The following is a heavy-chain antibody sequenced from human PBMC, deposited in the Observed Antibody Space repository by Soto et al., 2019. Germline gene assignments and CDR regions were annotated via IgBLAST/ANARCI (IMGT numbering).Heavy chain of an antibody. J-gene: IGHJ5*02. D-gene: IGHD1-26*01. CDR1: GGSISSGAYY. Sequence: QVQLQESCPGLVKPSQTLSLTCTVSGGSISSGAYYWSWVRQPPGKRLEWIGYIHHNGNSYNNPSLKSRISISLDTSKNQFSLNLTSVTAADTAVYYCARVSATGTRWFDPWGQGTLVTVSS. V-gene: IGHV4-31*03. CDR3: ARVSATGTRWFDP. CDR2: IHHNGNS.